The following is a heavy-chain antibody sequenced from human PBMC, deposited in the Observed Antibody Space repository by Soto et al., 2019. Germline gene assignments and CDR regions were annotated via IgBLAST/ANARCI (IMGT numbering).Heavy chain of an antibody. CDR1: GGPIRSYY. CDR2: IAYTGIT. CDR3: AREGFSGYEALDY. Sequence: QVHLQKSGPGLLKPSETLSLTCSVSGGPIRSYYLSWVRQAPGKGLEWIAYIAYTGITGYNPSLRSRVTISGDTSQYVFSLKMTSVTAADTAVYYCAREGFSGYEALDYWGQGILVTVSS. D-gene: IGHD5-12*01. J-gene: IGHJ4*02. V-gene: IGHV4-59*01.